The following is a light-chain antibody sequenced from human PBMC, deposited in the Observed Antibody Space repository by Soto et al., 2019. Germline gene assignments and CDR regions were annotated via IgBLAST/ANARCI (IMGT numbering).Light chain of an antibody. Sequence: DIQMTQSPSSLSASVGERVTITCRASQNIKTFLNWYQQRPGKAPQVLVYAASNLESGVAARFSGGGSGTEFTLTITSLQPEDFATYFCQQSYSGPPTFGGGTKVEVK. J-gene: IGKJ4*01. CDR3: QQSYSGPPT. CDR1: QNIKTF. CDR2: AAS. V-gene: IGKV1-39*01.